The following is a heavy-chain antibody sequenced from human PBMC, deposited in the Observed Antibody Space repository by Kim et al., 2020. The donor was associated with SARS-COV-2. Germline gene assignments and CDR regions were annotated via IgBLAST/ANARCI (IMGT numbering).Heavy chain of an antibody. CDR1: GFAINNYA. CDR3: AKAIGDNNYFDS. V-gene: IGHV3-23*01. D-gene: IGHD2-21*01. Sequence: WGSLRLSCVASGFAINNYAMGWVRQAPGKGLEWVAVSGTLTEYADSVKGRLTISRDNSRNTVYLQMNSLRVDDTAIYFCAKAIGDNNYFDSWGQGTLVTVSS. J-gene: IGHJ4*02. CDR2: VSGTLT.